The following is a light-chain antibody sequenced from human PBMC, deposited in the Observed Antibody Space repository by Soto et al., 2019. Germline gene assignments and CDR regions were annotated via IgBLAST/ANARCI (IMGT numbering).Light chain of an antibody. CDR2: GAS. CDR1: QSVTNSY. Sequence: EILLTQSPDTLSLSPGERATLSCWASQSVTNSYLAWYQQKPGQAPRLLIYGASNRATGIPGRFSGSGSGTDFTLTITRLEPEEFVVYYCHQYATSPQTFGQGTKVDIK. J-gene: IGKJ1*01. CDR3: HQYATSPQT. V-gene: IGKV3-20*01.